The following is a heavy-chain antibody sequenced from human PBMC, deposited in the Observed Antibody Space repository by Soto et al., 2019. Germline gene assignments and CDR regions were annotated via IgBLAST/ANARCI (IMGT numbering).Heavy chain of an antibody. V-gene: IGHV4-31*03. D-gene: IGHD3-22*01. J-gene: IGHJ4*02. CDR1: GGPISSGGYY. CDR2: IYHSGTT. CDR3: ATEYYDSRGYYYIDS. Sequence: SDTLSLTCTVSGGPISSGGYYCSWIRQHPGKGLEWIENIYHSGTTYYNPSLKSRVTISVDTSKNQISLKLTSVSDADTAVYYCATEYYDSRGYYYIDSWGQGTLVTVSS.